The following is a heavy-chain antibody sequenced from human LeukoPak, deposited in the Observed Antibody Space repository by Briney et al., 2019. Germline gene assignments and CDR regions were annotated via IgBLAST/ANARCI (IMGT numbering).Heavy chain of an antibody. D-gene: IGHD3-22*01. CDR2: ITPNADRP. CDR3: AIMHSYYDGSGYWVQ. CDR1: GFAPGSYA. V-gene: IGHV3-23*01. Sequence: GGTLSLSCAASGFAPGSYAMGWVGQAPRKGLQRVSFITPNADRPSSADPAEGRFTISSEHPRNTLYMQMNSLRDEASAVSYCAIMHSYYDGSGYWVQWGQGTLVTVSS. J-gene: IGHJ1*01.